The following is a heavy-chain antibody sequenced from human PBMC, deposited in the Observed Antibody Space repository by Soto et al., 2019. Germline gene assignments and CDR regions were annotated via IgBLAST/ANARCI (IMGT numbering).Heavy chain of an antibody. J-gene: IGHJ6*02. D-gene: IGHD3-3*01. CDR2: INHSGST. Sequence: SETLSLTCAVYGGSFSGYYWSWIRQPPGKGLEWIGEINHSGSTNYNPSLKSRVTISVDTSKNQFSLKLSSVTAADTAVYYCARSGYYTGDYYGIDVWGQGTPVTVSS. CDR3: ARSGYYTGDYYGIDV. CDR1: GGSFSGYY. V-gene: IGHV4-34*01.